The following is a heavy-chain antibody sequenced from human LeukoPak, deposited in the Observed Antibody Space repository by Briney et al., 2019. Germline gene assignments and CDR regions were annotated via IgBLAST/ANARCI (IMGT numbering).Heavy chain of an antibody. J-gene: IGHJ4*01. CDR2: ISGLGGSA. CDR3: ARRGGSSRSSFDY. D-gene: IGHD2-15*01. Sequence: GGSLRLSCVASGFIFNNYAMNWVRQAPGKGLEWVSGISGLGGSAYYAASVKGRFIISRDNSGNTLFFQLTNLRVEDMAVYYCARRGGSSRSSFDYWGHGTLVTVSS. CDR1: GFIFNNYA. V-gene: IGHV3-23*01.